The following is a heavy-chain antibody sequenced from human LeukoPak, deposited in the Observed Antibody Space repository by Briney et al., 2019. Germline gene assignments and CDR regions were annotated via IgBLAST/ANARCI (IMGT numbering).Heavy chain of an antibody. CDR1: GYRVTRHW. CDR2: IDPGDSET. CDR3: ARLNDGFDI. J-gene: IGHJ3*02. Sequence: GESLKNSCKGSGYRVTRHWIAWVRPIAGESLQWMGIIDPGDSETRYSRSFQGQVTITADKSISTAYPQWSSLKASDTAMYYCARLNDGFDIWGQGAMVIVSS. V-gene: IGHV5-51*01.